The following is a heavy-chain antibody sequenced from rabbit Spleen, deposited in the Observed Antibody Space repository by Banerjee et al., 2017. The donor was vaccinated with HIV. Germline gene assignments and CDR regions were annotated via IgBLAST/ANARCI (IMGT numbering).Heavy chain of an antibody. Sequence: QSLEESGGDLVKPGASLTLTCTASGFSFSSNYYMCWVRQAPGKGLEWSACIYAGSSGFVDATYYASWAIGRFTISKTSSTAVALQMTSLTAADTATYFCARNYVNAFDPWGPGTLVTVS. J-gene: IGHJ2*01. V-gene: IGHV1S40*01. D-gene: IGHD1-1*01. CDR3: ARNYVNAFDP. CDR1: GFSFSSNYY. CDR2: IYAGSSGFVDAT.